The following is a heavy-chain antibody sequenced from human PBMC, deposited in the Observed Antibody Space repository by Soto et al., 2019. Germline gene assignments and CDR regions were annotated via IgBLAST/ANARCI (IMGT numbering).Heavy chain of an antibody. CDR2: ISGSGGST. CDR1: GFTFSSYA. J-gene: IGHJ6*02. CDR3: AKVRVRITMYGMDV. Sequence: GGSLRLSCAASGFTFSSYAMSWVRQAPGKGLEWVSAISGSGGSTYYADSVKGRFTISRDNSKNTLYLQMNSLRAEDTAVYYCAKVRVRITMYGMDVWGQGTTVTVSS. V-gene: IGHV3-23*01. D-gene: IGHD3-3*01.